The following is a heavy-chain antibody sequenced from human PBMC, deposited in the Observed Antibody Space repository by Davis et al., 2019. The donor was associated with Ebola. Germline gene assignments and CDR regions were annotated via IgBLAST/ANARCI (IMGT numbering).Heavy chain of an antibody. D-gene: IGHD2-15*01. CDR1: GFTFSSYS. CDR3: ARGYQVVVAATLDY. V-gene: IGHV3-21*01. Sequence: GESLKISCAASGFTFSSYSMNWVRQAPGKGLEWVSSISSSSSYTYYADSVKGRFTISRDNAKNSLFLQMNSLGAEDTAVYYCARGYQVVVAATLDYWGQGILVTVSS. J-gene: IGHJ4*02. CDR2: ISSSSSYT.